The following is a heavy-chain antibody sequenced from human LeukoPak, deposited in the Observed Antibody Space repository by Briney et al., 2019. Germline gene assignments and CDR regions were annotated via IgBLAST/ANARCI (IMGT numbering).Heavy chain of an antibody. D-gene: IGHD4-17*01. CDR2: MNPNSGNT. CDR1: GYTFTSYD. V-gene: IGHV1-8*03. J-gene: IGHJ4*02. CDR3: ARGLDGDPNPDFDY. Sequence: ASVKVSCKASGYTFTSYDINWVRQATGQGLEWMGWMNPNSGNTGYAQKFQGRVTITRNTSISTAYMELSSLRSEDTAVYYCARGLDGDPNPDFDYWGQGTLVTVSS.